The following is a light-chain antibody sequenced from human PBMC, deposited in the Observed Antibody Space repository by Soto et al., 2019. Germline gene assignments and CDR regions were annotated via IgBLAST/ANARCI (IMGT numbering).Light chain of an antibody. V-gene: IGKV3-20*01. Sequence: EIVLTQSPGTLSLSPGERATLYCRASQSVGSNYLAWYQQKPGQAPRVLIYGASSRATGIPDRFSGSGSGADFPPTISRLEPEDFAVYYCQQYTTSPFPFGPGTKVDIK. CDR3: QQYTTSPFP. J-gene: IGKJ3*01. CDR1: QSVGSNY. CDR2: GAS.